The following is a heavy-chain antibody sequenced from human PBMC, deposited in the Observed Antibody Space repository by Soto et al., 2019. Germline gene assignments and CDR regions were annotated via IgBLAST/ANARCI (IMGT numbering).Heavy chain of an antibody. D-gene: IGHD6-13*01. J-gene: IGHJ6*02. CDR1: GYTFTNYG. CDR3: ARSTGYSASWGYFYYGMKI. CDR2: INTYHGNT. V-gene: IGHV1-18*01. Sequence: QVQLVQSGAELKKPGASGKVSCKASGYTFTNYGISWVRQAPGQGLEGMGWINTYHGNTKYAQKLQGRVTMTKDTSTSTDYMELTSLRSDDTAVYYCARSTGYSASWGYFYYGMKIRGQGTTVIVSS.